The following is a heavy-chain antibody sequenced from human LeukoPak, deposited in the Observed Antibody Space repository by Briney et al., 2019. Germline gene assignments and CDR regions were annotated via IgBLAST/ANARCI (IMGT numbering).Heavy chain of an antibody. CDR2: ISWDGGST. CDR1: GFTFDDHA. Sequence: PGGSLRLSCAASGFTFDDHAMHWVRQAPGKGLEWVSLISWDGGSTYYADSVKGRFTISRDNSKNSLYLQMSSLRAEDTALYYCAKDILGATSFDPWGQGTLVTVSS. J-gene: IGHJ5*02. D-gene: IGHD3-16*01. V-gene: IGHV3-43D*03. CDR3: AKDILGATSFDP.